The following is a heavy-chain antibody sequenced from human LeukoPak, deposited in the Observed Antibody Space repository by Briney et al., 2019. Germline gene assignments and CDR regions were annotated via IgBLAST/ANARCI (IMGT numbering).Heavy chain of an antibody. CDR2: INHSGST. CDR1: GGSFSGYY. Sequence: PSETLSLTCAVYGGSFSGYYWSWIRQPPGKGPEWIGEINHSGSTNYNPSLKSRVTISVDTSKNQFSLKLSSVTAADTAVYYCARAESRYFDYWGQGTLVTVSS. V-gene: IGHV4-34*01. CDR3: ARAESRYFDY. J-gene: IGHJ4*02.